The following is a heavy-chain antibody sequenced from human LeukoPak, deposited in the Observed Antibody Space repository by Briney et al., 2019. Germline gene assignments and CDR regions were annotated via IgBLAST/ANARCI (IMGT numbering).Heavy chain of an antibody. CDR2: IWGDGTKQ. V-gene: IGHV3-33*01. J-gene: IGHJ6*02. CDR1: GFTFSGSG. CDR3: ARSDHNGMDV. Sequence: PGGSLRLSCAASGFTFSGSGMQWVRQTPDKGLEWVAAIWGDGTKQFYVDPVKGRFTISRDNSKNTLSLQMNSLRAEDTAVYYCARSDHNGMDVWAKGPRSPSP.